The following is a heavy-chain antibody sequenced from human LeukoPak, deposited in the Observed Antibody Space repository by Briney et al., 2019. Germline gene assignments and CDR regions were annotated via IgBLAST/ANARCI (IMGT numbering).Heavy chain of an antibody. D-gene: IGHD5-12*01. CDR1: GGSFSGYY. CDR2: INHSGST. V-gene: IGHV4-34*01. Sequence: SETLSLTCAVYGGSFSGYYWSWIRRPPGKGLEWIGEINHSGSTNYNPSLKSRVTISVDTSKNQFSLKLSSVTAADTAVYYCARGRYSGSRPPYYFDYWGQGTLVTVSS. CDR3: ARGRYSGSRPPYYFDY. J-gene: IGHJ4*02.